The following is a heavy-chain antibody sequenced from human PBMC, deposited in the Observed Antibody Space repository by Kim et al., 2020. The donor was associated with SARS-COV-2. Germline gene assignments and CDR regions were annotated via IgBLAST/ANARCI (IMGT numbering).Heavy chain of an antibody. CDR2: VYYSGET. CDR1: GGGVTTNTNY. V-gene: IGHV4-39*07. J-gene: IGHJ4*01. CDR3: ARDPVRRDAYNFDS. Sequence: SETLSLTCTVSGGGVTTNTNYWGWIRQPPGMPLEWIGIVYYSGETHYNPSLENRVTISLDTSKNQFSLKLSSVTAADTAVYFCARDPVRRDAYNFDSWG. D-gene: IGHD3-16*01.